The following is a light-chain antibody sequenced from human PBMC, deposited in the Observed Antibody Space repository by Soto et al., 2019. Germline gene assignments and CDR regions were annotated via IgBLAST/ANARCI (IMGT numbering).Light chain of an antibody. CDR2: GAS. V-gene: IGKV3-20*01. J-gene: IGKJ1*01. CDR1: QSVSSY. Sequence: PGERATLSCRASQSVSSYLAWYQQKPGQAPRLLIYGASSRATGIPHRFSGSGSGTDFSLTISRLEPEDFAVYYCQQYVSSSRTFGQGTKVEIK. CDR3: QQYVSSSRT.